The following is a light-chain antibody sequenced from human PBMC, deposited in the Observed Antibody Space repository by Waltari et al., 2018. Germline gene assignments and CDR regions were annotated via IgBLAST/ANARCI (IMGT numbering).Light chain of an antibody. CDR3: SSFTTGSTGL. V-gene: IGLV2-14*01. Sequence: WYQQHPGRAPRRIIRKVSERPSGVPHRFSGSKSGNTASLTISSLRSEDESLYFCSSFTTGSTGLFGGGTKLTVL. J-gene: IGLJ2*01. CDR2: KVS.